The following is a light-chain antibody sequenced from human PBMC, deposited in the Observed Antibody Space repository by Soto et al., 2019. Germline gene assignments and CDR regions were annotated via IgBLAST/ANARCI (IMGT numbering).Light chain of an antibody. CDR3: LQTYSAPYT. CDR2: GAV. Sequence: DIQMTQSPSSLSAIVGDRVTITCRASQAITSYLNWYQEKEGKAPKLLIYGAVNVETGVPSRFSGSGSGTDFTLTINSLQPEDFATYSCLQTYSAPYTFGQGTKLEI. V-gene: IGKV1-39*01. CDR1: QAITSY. J-gene: IGKJ2*01.